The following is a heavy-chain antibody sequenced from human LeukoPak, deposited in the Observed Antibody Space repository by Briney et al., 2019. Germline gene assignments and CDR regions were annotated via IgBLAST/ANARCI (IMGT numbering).Heavy chain of an antibody. Sequence: SETLSLTCTVSGGSVTTGRYYWSWIRQSPGEGLERIGYISYRGTTNYNPSLKSRITISVDTSKSQFSLKVISVTAADTAVYYCVREHDWGDFDYWGQGTLVTVSS. CDR2: ISYRGTT. V-gene: IGHV4-61*01. CDR1: GGSVTTGRYY. CDR3: VREHDWGDFDY. J-gene: IGHJ4*02. D-gene: IGHD3-9*01.